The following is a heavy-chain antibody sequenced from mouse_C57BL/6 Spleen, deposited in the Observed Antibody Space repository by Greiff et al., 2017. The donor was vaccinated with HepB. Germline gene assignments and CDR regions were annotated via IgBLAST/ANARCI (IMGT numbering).Heavy chain of an antibody. J-gene: IGHJ1*03. CDR2: INPYNGGT. V-gene: IGHV1-19*01. CDR1: GYTFTDYY. CDR3: ARVRVYYGSGYFDV. Sequence: EVQLQQSGPVLVKPGASVKMSCKASGYTFTDYYMNWVKQSHGKSLEWIGVINPYNGGTSYNQKFKGKATLTVDKSSSTAYMELNSLTSEDSAVYYCARVRVYYGSGYFDVWGTGTTVTVSS. D-gene: IGHD1-1*01.